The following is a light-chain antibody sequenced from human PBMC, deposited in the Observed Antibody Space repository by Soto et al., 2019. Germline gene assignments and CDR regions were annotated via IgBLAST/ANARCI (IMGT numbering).Light chain of an antibody. Sequence: QSALTQPASVSGSPGQSITISCTGTSSDVGGYNYVSWYQQHPGKAPKLMIYEVSNRPSGVSNRFSGSKSGNTASPTISGLQAEDEADYYCSSYTSSSTPCVFGTGTKLTVL. CDR2: EVS. J-gene: IGLJ1*01. CDR3: SSYTSSSTPCV. CDR1: SSDVGGYNY. V-gene: IGLV2-14*01.